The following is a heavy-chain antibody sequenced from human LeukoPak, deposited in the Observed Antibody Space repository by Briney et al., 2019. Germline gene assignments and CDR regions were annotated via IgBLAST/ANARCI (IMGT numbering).Heavy chain of an antibody. V-gene: IGHV3-30*02. CDR2: IRFDGSNK. CDR1: GFTFSSYG. D-gene: IGHD3-22*01. CDR3: AKEHYDSSGLQPDC. Sequence: GGSLRLSCAASGFTFSSYGMHWVRQAPGKGLEWVAFIRFDGSNKYYAESAKGRFTISRDNSKNTLYLQMNSLRAEDTAVFYCAKEHYDSSGLQPDCWGQGTLVTVPS. J-gene: IGHJ4*02.